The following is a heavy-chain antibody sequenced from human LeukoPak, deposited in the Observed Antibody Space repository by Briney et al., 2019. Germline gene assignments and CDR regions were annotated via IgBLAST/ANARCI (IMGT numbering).Heavy chain of an antibody. CDR1: GGSISSYY. J-gene: IGHJ6*02. V-gene: IGHV4-59*08. D-gene: IGHD1/OR15-1a*01. CDR3: ARITAATTHYYYYYGMDV. CDR2: IYYSGST. Sequence: SETLSLTCTVSGGSISSYYWSWIRQPPGKGLEGIGYIYYSGSTNYNPSLKSRVTISVDTSKNQFSLKLSSVTAADTAVYYCARITAATTHYYYYYGMDVWGQGTTVTVSS.